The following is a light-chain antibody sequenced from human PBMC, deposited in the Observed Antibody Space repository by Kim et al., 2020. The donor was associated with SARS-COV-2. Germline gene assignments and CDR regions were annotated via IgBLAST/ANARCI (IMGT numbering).Light chain of an antibody. Sequence: SPGETAILSCRASQSVDNFLAWYQQKPGQPPRFVIYDAFIRATDTPDRFSGSGYGTDFTLTINNLEPEDFAVYYCQQRSKWPPFTFGQGTKLEI. CDR1: QSVDNF. J-gene: IGKJ2*01. V-gene: IGKV3-11*01. CDR2: DAF. CDR3: QQRSKWPPFT.